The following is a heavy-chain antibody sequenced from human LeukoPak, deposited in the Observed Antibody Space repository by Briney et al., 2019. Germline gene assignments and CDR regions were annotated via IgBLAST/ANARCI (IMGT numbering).Heavy chain of an antibody. D-gene: IGHD1-1*01. J-gene: IGHJ4*02. CDR2: IYYTGST. V-gene: IGHV4-39*01. CDR1: GASISGSGYY. Sequence: TSQTLSLTCAVSGASISGSGYYLGWIRQPPGKGLEWIGNIYYTGSTYYNASLQSRVTISKDMSKNQFSLRLSSVTAADTAMYYCVKSGGYGLIDYWGQGTLVTVSS. CDR3: VKSGGYGLIDY.